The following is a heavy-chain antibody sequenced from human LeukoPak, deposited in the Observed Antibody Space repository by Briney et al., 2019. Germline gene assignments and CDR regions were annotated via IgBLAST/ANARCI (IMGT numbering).Heavy chain of an antibody. J-gene: IGHJ5*02. V-gene: IGHV3-66*02. CDR1: GFTVSSNY. CDR2: IYSGGST. CDR3: ARETQYNWFDP. Sequence: GGSLRLSCAASGFTVSSNYMSWVRQAPGKGLEWASVIYSGGSTYYADSVKGRFTISRDNSKNTLYLQMNSLRAEDTAVYYCARETQYNWFDPWGQGTLVTVSS.